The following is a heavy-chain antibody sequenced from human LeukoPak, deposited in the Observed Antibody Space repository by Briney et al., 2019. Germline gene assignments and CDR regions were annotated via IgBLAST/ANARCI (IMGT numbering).Heavy chain of an antibody. D-gene: IGHD3-10*01. J-gene: IGHJ5*02. Sequence: SETLSLTCTVSGGSISSYYWSWIRQPPGKGLEWIGFIHDSGSTYYNPSLKSRVSISRDMSKNQLSLMLSSVTAAGTAVYYCARGFGAGNYYYGWFDPWGQGTLVSVSS. CDR1: GGSISSYY. CDR2: IHDSGST. V-gene: IGHV4-4*09. CDR3: ARGFGAGNYYYGWFDP.